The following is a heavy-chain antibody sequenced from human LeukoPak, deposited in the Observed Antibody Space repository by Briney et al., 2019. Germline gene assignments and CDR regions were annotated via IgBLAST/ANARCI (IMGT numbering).Heavy chain of an antibody. Sequence: PGGSLRLSCAASGFTFSDYYMSWIRQAPGKGLEWVAFIRYDGSNKYYADSVKGRFTISRDNSKNTLYLQMNSLRAVDTAVYYCARTTKEFDILTGYYFDYWGQGTLVTVSS. J-gene: IGHJ4*02. CDR1: GFTFSDYY. D-gene: IGHD3-9*01. CDR3: ARTTKEFDILTGYYFDY. V-gene: IGHV3-33*08. CDR2: IRYDGSNK.